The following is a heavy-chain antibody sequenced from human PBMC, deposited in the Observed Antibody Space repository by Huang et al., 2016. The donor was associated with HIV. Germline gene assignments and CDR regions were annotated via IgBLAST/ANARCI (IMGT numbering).Heavy chain of an antibody. CDR3: ARGGGSHWLGRFDP. V-gene: IGHV1-8*03. D-gene: IGHD1-26*01. Sequence: QVQLVQSGAEVKKPGASVKVSCKASGYTFTRYDINWMRQAPGQGLEWMVWRNVNVGNTGHAQNFQGRLTLTREPSIGAAEMELSSLEPADTAVYYCARGGGSHWLGRFDPWGQGTLVTVFS. CDR1: GYTFTRYD. CDR2: RNVNVGNT. J-gene: IGHJ5*02.